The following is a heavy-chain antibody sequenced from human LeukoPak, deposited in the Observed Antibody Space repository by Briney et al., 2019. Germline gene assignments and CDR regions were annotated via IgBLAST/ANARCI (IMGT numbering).Heavy chain of an antibody. CDR1: GYSISSGYY. J-gene: IGHJ3*01. Sequence: PSETLSLTCTVSGYSISSGYYWGWIRQPPGKGLEWIGSIYHSGSTYYNPSLKSRVTISVDTSKNQFSLKLSSVTAADTAVYYCARVSVRAFGEVIKNRSAFDLWGQGTMVTVSS. D-gene: IGHD3-16*02. CDR3: ARVSVRAFGEVIKNRSAFDL. V-gene: IGHV4-38-2*02. CDR2: IYHSGST.